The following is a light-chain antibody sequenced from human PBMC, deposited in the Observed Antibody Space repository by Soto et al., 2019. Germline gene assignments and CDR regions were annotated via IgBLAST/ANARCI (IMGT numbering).Light chain of an antibody. Sequence: EIVLTQSPATLSLSPGERATLSCRASQSVSSYLAWYQQKPGQAPRLLIYDASNRATGIPARFSGSGSGTDFPLTISSLEPEDFAVYYCQQRSNWPQGLTFGGGTKVEIK. J-gene: IGKJ4*01. CDR1: QSVSSY. CDR2: DAS. V-gene: IGKV3-11*01. CDR3: QQRSNWPQGLT.